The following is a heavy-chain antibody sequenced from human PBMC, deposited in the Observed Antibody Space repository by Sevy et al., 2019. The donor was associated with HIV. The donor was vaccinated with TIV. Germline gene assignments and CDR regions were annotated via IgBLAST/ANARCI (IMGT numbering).Heavy chain of an antibody. CDR1: GFTFSSYW. D-gene: IGHD6-13*01. CDR3: ARGAAAGTFDY. Sequence: GGSLRLSCAASGFTFSSYWMHWVRQAPGKGLVWVSRVNSDGSSTIYADSVKGRFTISRDNAKNTLYLQMNSLRAEDTAVYYCARGAAAGTFDYWGQGTLVTVSS. J-gene: IGHJ4*02. CDR2: VNSDGSST. V-gene: IGHV3-74*01.